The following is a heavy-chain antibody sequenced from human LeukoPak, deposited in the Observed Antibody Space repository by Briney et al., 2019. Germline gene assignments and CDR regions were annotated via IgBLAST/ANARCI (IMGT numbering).Heavy chain of an antibody. D-gene: IGHD3-10*01. Sequence: GGSLRLSCAASGFTFSNYAMTWVRQAPGKGLEWVSTISGSGVTTYYADSVKGRFTISRDNSKNTLYLQMNSLRADDTAVYYCARVNYYGLENWFDSGGKGTLAIVSS. J-gene: IGHJ5*01. CDR2: ISGSGVTT. V-gene: IGHV3-23*01. CDR1: GFTFSNYA. CDR3: ARVNYYGLENWFDS.